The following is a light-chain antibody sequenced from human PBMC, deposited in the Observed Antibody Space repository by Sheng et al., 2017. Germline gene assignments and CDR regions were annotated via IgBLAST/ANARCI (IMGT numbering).Light chain of an antibody. CDR2: NTN. CDR1: PGSVGTHYY. J-gene: IGLJ1*01. CDR3: GLDMGSGISA. V-gene: IGLV8-61*01. Sequence: LLTQEPSFSVSPGGTVTLTCGLSPGSVGTHYYPSWCRQTPGQAPRTLIYNTNTRSSGVPDRFSGSILGDKAALIITGAQAEDEGDYYCGLDMGSGISAFGPGTKVSVL.